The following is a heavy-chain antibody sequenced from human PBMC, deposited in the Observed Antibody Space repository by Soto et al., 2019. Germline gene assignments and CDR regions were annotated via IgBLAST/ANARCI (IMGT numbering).Heavy chain of an antibody. CDR3: ARAPIYSSTPHFDY. Sequence: GGSLRLSCAASGFTVSSNYMSWVRQAPGKGLEWVSVIYSGGSTYHADSVKGRFTISRDNSKHTLSLQMNSLRAEDTAVYYCARAPIYSSTPHFDYWGHGTLVTGFS. D-gene: IGHD6-13*01. CDR1: GFTVSSNY. V-gene: IGHV3-66*01. CDR2: IYSGGST. J-gene: IGHJ4*01.